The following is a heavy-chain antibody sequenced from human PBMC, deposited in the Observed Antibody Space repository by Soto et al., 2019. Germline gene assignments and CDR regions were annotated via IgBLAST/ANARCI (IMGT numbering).Heavy chain of an antibody. CDR1: GGSISSSSYY. CDR2: IYSLGNT. D-gene: IGHD3-10*01. Sequence: SETLSLTCTVSGGSISSSSYYWGWIRQPPGQGLEWLGTIYSLGNTYYNPSLKGRVTISRDDAKNSLYLQMNSLRAEDTAVYYCARDPFYGAIDYWGLGTLVTVSS. J-gene: IGHJ4*02. CDR3: ARDPFYGAIDY. V-gene: IGHV4-39*02.